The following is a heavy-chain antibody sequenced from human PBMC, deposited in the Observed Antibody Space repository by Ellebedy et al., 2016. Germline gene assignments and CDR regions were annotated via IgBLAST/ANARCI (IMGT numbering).Heavy chain of an antibody. Sequence: GGSLRLSCAASGFTFSSYAMSWVRQAPGKGLEWVSAISGSGGSTYYADSVKGRFTISRDNSKNTLYLQMNSLRAEDTAVYYCAKDQFYDYVWGSYRPTLFDYWGQGTLVTVSS. CDR2: ISGSGGST. D-gene: IGHD3-16*02. CDR3: AKDQFYDYVWGSYRPTLFDY. CDR1: GFTFSSYA. V-gene: IGHV3-23*01. J-gene: IGHJ4*02.